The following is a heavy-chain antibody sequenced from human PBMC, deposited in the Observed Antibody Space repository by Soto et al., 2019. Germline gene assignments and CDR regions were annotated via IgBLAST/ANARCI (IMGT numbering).Heavy chain of an antibody. CDR2: IITYNGNT. CDR1: GYTFISYG. J-gene: IGHJ6*02. CDR3: ARFRGRDYNYGIDV. Sequence: ASVKVSCKAYGYTFISYGISWVRQAPGQGLEWMGWIITYNGNTNYAQKLQGRVTMTTDTSTGTAYMELRSLRSDDTSVYYCARFRGRDYNYGIDVWGQGTTVTFSS. D-gene: IGHD3-10*01. V-gene: IGHV1-18*01.